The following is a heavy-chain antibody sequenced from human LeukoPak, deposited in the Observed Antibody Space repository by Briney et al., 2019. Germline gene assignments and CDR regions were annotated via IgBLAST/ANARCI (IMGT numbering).Heavy chain of an antibody. V-gene: IGHV3-7*01. D-gene: IGHD3-10*01. CDR2: IKNDGSEK. Sequence: GGSLRLSCAASGFTFSSYAMHWVRQAPGKGLEWVANIKNDGSEKYYVDSVKGRFTISRDNAKNSLYLQMNSLRAEDTAIYYCAREGYHYGSGSYAPPDYWGQGTLVTVSS. J-gene: IGHJ4*02. CDR1: GFTFSSYA. CDR3: AREGYHYGSGSYAPPDY.